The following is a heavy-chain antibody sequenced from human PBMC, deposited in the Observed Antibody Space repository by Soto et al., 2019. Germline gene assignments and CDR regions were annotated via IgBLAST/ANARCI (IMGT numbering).Heavy chain of an antibody. CDR1: GFTFSSYA. V-gene: IGHV3-23*01. Sequence: GGSLRLSCAASGFTFSSYAMSWVRQAPGKGLEWASAISGSGGSTYYADSVKGRFTISRDNSKNTLYLQMNSLRAEDTAVYYCAKARLLEWLLQRDYYYGMDVWGQGTTVTVSS. CDR2: ISGSGGST. J-gene: IGHJ6*02. CDR3: AKARLLEWLLQRDYYYGMDV. D-gene: IGHD3-3*01.